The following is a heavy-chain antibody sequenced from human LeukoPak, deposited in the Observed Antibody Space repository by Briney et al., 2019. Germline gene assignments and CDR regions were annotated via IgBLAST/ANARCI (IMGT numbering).Heavy chain of an antibody. V-gene: IGHV1-18*01. D-gene: IGHD3-22*01. CDR3: ARLPYYYDSSGPGSMTY. CDR1: GYTFTSYG. CDR2: ISASNGNT. Sequence: GASVKVSCKASGYTFTSYGISWVRQAPGQGLEGMGWISASNGNTNYAQKLQGRVTMTTDKSTSRAYMELRSLRSDDTAVYYCARLPYYYDSSGPGSMTYWGQGTLVTVSS. J-gene: IGHJ4*02.